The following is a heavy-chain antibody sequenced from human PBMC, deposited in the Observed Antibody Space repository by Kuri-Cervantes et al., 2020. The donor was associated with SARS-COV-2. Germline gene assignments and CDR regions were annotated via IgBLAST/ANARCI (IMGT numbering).Heavy chain of an antibody. D-gene: IGHD2-8*02. CDR3: ARDRRYVVVYAEGWVVDY. Sequence: LSLTCAASGFTFSSYSMNWVRQAPGRGLEWVSSISSSSSYIYYADSVKGRFTISRDNAKNSLYLQMNSLRAEDTAVYYCARDRRYVVVYAEGWVVDYWGQGTLVTVSS. V-gene: IGHV3-21*04. J-gene: IGHJ4*02. CDR2: ISSSSSYI. CDR1: GFTFSSYS.